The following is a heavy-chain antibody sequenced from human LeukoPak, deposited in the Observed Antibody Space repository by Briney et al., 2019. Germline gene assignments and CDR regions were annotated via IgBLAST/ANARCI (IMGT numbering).Heavy chain of an antibody. Sequence: GESLKISCKGSGYSFSSYWIAWVRQLPGKGLEWMGIIRPMNSDVRYSPSFQGQVTISADRSINTAYLQWSSLTASDTAMYYCASRPFETTVVPWDFYWGQGTQVTVSS. CDR3: ASRPFETTVVPWDFY. D-gene: IGHD4-23*01. J-gene: IGHJ4*02. CDR1: GYSFSSYW. CDR2: IRPMNSDV. V-gene: IGHV5-51*01.